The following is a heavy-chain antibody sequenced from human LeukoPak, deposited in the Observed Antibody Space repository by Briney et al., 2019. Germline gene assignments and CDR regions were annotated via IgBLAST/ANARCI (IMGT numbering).Heavy chain of an antibody. CDR3: AIGGDTAMLDPLLIDY. V-gene: IGHV4-59*11. D-gene: IGHD5-18*01. CDR2: IYYSGST. Sequence: SETLSLTCTLSGGSISSHYWSWIRQPPGKGLEWIGYIYYSGSTNYNPSLKSRVTISVDTSKNQFSLKLSSVTAADTAVYYCAIGGDTAMLDPLLIDYWGQGTLVTVSS. CDR1: GGSISSHY. J-gene: IGHJ4*02.